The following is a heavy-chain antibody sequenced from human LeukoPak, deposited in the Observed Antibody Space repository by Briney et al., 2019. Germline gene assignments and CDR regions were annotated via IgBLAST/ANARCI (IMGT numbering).Heavy chain of an antibody. J-gene: IGHJ4*02. V-gene: IGHV3-30-3*01. CDR2: ISYDGSNK. Sequence: PGGSLRLSCAASGFTFSSYAMHWVRQAPGKGLEWVAVISYDGSNKYYADSVKGRFTISRDNSKNTLYLQMNSLRAEDTAVYYCAREVGATHDFDYWGQGTLVTVSS. CDR3: AREVGATHDFDY. CDR1: GFTFSSYA. D-gene: IGHD1-26*01.